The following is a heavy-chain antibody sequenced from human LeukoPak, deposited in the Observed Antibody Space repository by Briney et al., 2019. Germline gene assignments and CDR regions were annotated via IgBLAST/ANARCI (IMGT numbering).Heavy chain of an antibody. J-gene: IGHJ5*02. CDR1: GGSFSGYY. D-gene: IGHD3-3*01. CDR3: ARIDFDFWSGYSKTNWFDP. CDR2: INHSGST. Sequence: PSETLSLTCAVYGGSFSGYYWSWIRQPPGKGLEWIGEINHSGSTNYNPSLKSRVTISVDTSKNQFSLKLSSVTAADTAVYYCARIDFDFWSGYSKTNWFDPWGQGTLVTVSS. V-gene: IGHV4-34*01.